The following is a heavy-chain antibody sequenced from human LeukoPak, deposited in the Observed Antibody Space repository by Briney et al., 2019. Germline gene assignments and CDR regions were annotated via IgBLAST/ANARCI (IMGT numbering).Heavy chain of an antibody. CDR3: ANVVRGVIDWFDP. J-gene: IGHJ5*02. V-gene: IGHV3-48*01. Sequence: GGSLRLSCAASGFTFSSYSMNWVRQAPGKGLEWVSHISSSSSTTYYADSVKGRFTISRDNSKNTLYLQMNSLRAEDTAVYYCANVVRGVIDWFDPWGQGTLVTVSS. CDR1: GFTFSSYS. D-gene: IGHD3-10*01. CDR2: ISSSSSTT.